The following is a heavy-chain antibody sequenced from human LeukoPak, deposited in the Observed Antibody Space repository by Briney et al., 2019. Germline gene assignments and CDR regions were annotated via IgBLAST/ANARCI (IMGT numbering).Heavy chain of an antibody. J-gene: IGHJ4*02. CDR2: INWSSDII. CDR3: ARKRGDDYSDYYFDY. D-gene: IGHD4-11*01. V-gene: IGHV3-9*03. Sequence: GGSLRLSCAASGFTFSSYAMSWVRQAPGKGLEWVSGINWSSDIIAYADSVKGRFTISRDNAKNSLYLQMNSLRADDMALYYCARKRGDDYSDYYFDYWGQGTLVTVSS. CDR1: GFTFSSYA.